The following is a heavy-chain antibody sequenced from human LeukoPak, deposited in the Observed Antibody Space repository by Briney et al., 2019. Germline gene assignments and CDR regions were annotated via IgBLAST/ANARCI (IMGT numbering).Heavy chain of an antibody. CDR3: ARVLSGRSSTVTPDYYYYYMDV. V-gene: IGHV1-2*06. CDR2: INPNSGGT. CDR1: GYTFTGYY. Sequence: ASVKVSCKASGYTFTGYYMHWVRQAPGQGLEWMGRINPNSGGTNYAQKLQGRVTMTRDTSISTAYMELSRLRSDDTAVYYCARVLSGRSSTVTPDYYYYYMDVWGKGTTVTVSS. J-gene: IGHJ6*03. D-gene: IGHD4-11*01.